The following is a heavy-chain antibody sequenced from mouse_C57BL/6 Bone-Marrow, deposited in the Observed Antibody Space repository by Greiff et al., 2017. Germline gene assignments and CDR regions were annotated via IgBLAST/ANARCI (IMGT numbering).Heavy chain of an antibody. CDR3: ASYGYHIWYFDV. CDR2: IYPGSGSS. Sequence: VQLQQPGAELVKPGASVKMSCKASGYTFTSYWITWVKQRPGKGLEWIGDIYPGSGSSTYNEKFKSKATLTVDTSSSTAYMQLSSLTSEDSAVYYGASYGYHIWYFDVWGTGTTVTVSS. CDR1: GYTFTSYW. D-gene: IGHD2-2*01. J-gene: IGHJ1*03. V-gene: IGHV1-55*01.